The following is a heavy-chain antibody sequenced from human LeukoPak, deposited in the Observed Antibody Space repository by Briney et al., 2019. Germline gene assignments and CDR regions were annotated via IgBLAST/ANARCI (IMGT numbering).Heavy chain of an antibody. CDR3: ARPSGSYPR. J-gene: IGHJ4*02. V-gene: IGHV3-23*01. Sequence: PGGSLRLSCAASGFTFSSYAMSWVRQALGKGLEWVSAISGSGGSTYYADSVKGRFTISRDNSKNTLYLQMNSLRAEGTAVYYCARPSGSYPRWGQGTLVTVSS. CDR2: ISGSGGST. D-gene: IGHD1-26*01. CDR1: GFTFSSYA.